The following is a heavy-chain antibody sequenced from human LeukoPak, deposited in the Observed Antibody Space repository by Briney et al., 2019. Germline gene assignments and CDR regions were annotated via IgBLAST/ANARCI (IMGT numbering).Heavy chain of an antibody. CDR1: GCTFSSYS. CDR3: AKGATLPTRSFDI. CDR2: ISSSSSYI. Sequence: GGSLTLSCAASGCTFSSYSMSWVRQAPGKGLEWVSSISSSSSYIYYADSIKGRSTNHKDHAKTSLYLHMNRLPAQTPPVYNLAKGATLPTRSFDIWGEGTMVTVSS. J-gene: IGHJ3*02. V-gene: IGHV3-21*01. D-gene: IGHD4-11*01.